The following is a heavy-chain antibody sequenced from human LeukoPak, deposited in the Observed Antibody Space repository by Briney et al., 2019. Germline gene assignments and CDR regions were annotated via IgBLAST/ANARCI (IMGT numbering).Heavy chain of an antibody. Sequence: SETLSLTCTVSGGSISTYYWSWIRQPPGKGLEWIGYIYYSGSTNYNPSLKSRVTISVDTSKNQFSPKLSSVTAADTAVYYCARGATSLSYFDSRGQGTLVTVSS. J-gene: IGHJ4*02. V-gene: IGHV4-59*01. D-gene: IGHD2/OR15-2a*01. CDR3: ARGATSLSYFDS. CDR2: IYYSGST. CDR1: GGSISTYY.